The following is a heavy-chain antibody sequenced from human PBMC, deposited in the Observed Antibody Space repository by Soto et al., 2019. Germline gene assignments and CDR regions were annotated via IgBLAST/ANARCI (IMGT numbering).Heavy chain of an antibody. D-gene: IGHD1-20*01. J-gene: IGHJ6*02. Sequence: GYGIDCYARRWLCQSTKQGLEWMGWISAYNGNTNYAQKLQGRVTMTTDTSTSTAYMELRSLRSDDTAVYYCARSSVSLRRYFGMDVWGQGTTVTVSS. V-gene: IGHV1-18*01. CDR3: ARSSVSLRRYFGMDV. CDR2: ISAYNGNT. CDR1: GYGIDCYA.